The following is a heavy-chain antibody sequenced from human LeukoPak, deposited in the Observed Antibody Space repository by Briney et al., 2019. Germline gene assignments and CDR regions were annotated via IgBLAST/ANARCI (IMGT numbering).Heavy chain of an antibody. D-gene: IGHD5-18*01. CDR3: ARAVVQLWLGFDP. CDR2: INPNSGGT. J-gene: IGHJ5*02. CDR1: GYTFTGYY. Sequence: ASVKVSCKASGYTFTGYYMHWVRQAPGQGLERMGWINPNSGGTNYAQKFQGRVTMTRDTSISTAYMELSRLRSDDTAVYYCARAVVQLWLGFDPWGQGTLVTVSS. V-gene: IGHV1-2*02.